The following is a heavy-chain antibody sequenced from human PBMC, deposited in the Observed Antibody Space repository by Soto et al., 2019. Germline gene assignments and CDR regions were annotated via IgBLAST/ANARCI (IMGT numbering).Heavy chain of an antibody. CDR2: ISSSSSYI. CDR3: ATLRRQWLAYAFDI. D-gene: IGHD6-19*01. V-gene: IGHV3-21*01. CDR1: GFTFSSYS. J-gene: IGHJ3*02. Sequence: EVQLVESGGGLVKPGGSLRLSCAASGFTFSSYSMNWVRQAPGKGLEWVSSISSSSSYIYYADSVKGRFTISRDNAKNSLYLQMNSLRAEDKAVYYCATLRRQWLAYAFDIWGQGTMVPVSS.